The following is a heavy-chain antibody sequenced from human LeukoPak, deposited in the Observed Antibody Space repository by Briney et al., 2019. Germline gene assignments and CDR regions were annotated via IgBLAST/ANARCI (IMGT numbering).Heavy chain of an antibody. D-gene: IGHD2-2*01. J-gene: IGHJ4*02. Sequence: PSETLSLTCTVSGGSISSSSYYWGWIHQPPGKGLEWIGSIYYSGSTYYNPSLKSRVTISVDTSKNQFSLKLSSVTAADTAVYYCARRVTMPLGYCSSTSCYGQFDYWGQGTLVTVSS. CDR2: IYYSGST. CDR3: ARRVTMPLGYCSSTSCYGQFDY. V-gene: IGHV4-39*01. CDR1: GGSISSSSYY.